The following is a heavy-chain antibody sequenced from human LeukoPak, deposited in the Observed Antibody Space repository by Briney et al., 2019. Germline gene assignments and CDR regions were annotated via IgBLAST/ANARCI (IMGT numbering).Heavy chain of an antibody. CDR1: GGSISSYY. Sequence: SETLSLTCTVSGGSISSYYWSWIRQPPGKGLEWIGYIYYSGSTNYNPSLKSRVTISVDTSKNQFSLKLSSVTAADTAVYYCARVARYCSSTSCFYNDYWGQGTLVTVSS. CDR2: IYYSGST. V-gene: IGHV4-59*01. CDR3: ARVARYCSSTSCFYNDY. J-gene: IGHJ4*02. D-gene: IGHD2-2*01.